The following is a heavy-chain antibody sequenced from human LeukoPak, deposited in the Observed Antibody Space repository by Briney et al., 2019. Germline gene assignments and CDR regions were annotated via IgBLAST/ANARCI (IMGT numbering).Heavy chain of an antibody. V-gene: IGHV3-30*18. D-gene: IGHD1-26*01. CDR3: AKEGDYYGMDV. CDR2: ISYDGSNK. CDR1: EFTFSTYW. J-gene: IGHJ6*02. Sequence: GGSLRLSCAASEFTFSTYWMTWVRQAPGKGLEWVAVISYDGSNKDYADSVKGRFTISRDDSKNTLYLQMNSLRVEDTAVYYCAKEGDYYGMDVWGQGTTVTVSS.